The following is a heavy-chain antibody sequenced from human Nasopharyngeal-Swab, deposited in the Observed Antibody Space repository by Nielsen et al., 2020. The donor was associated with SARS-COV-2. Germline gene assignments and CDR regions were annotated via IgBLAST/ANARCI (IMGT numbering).Heavy chain of an antibody. Sequence: ASVKVSCKASGYTFTDYYIHWVRQAPGQGLEWMGRINPYSGGTNYAQRFQGRVTMTRDTSINTAYMELRSDDTAVYYCARTLVSTFDSGTYWTINYWGQGTLVTV. CDR2: INPYSGGT. CDR1: GYTFTDYY. D-gene: IGHD3-10*01. J-gene: IGHJ4*02. CDR3: ARTLVSTFDSGTYWTINY. V-gene: IGHV1-2*06.